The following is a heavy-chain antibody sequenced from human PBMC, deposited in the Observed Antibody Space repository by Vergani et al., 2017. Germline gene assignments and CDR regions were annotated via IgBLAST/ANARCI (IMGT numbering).Heavy chain of an antibody. CDR3: AKDKASTMIVVVPPYY. D-gene: IGHD3-22*01. J-gene: IGHJ4*02. CDR1: GFTFSSYG. Sequence: QVQLVESGGGVVQPGRSLRLSCAASGFTFSSYGMHWVRQAPGKGLEWVAFILYDGSNKYYADSVKGRFTISRDNSKNTLYLQMNSLRAEDTAVYYCAKDKASTMIVVVPPYYWGQGTLVTVSS. V-gene: IGHV3-30*02. CDR2: ILYDGSNK.